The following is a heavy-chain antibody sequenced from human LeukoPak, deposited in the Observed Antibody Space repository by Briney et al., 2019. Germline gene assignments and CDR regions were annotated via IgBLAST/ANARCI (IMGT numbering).Heavy chain of an antibody. CDR3: AKGDHYYDSSGYHKEKTGDY. J-gene: IGHJ4*02. Sequence: GGSLRLSCAASGFTFSSYGMHWVRQAPGKGLEWVAVISYDGSNKYYAGSVRGRFTISRDNSKNTLYLQMNSLRAEDTAVYYCAKGDHYYDSSGYHKEKTGDYWGQGTLVTVSS. D-gene: IGHD3-22*01. V-gene: IGHV3-30*18. CDR1: GFTFSSYG. CDR2: ISYDGSNK.